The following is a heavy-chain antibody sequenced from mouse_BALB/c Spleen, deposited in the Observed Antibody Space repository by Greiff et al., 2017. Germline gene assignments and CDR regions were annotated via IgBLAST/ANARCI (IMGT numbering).Heavy chain of an antibody. D-gene: IGHD1-3*01. CDR1: GYTFTDYN. J-gene: IGHJ4*01. CDR3: ARLRKWYDDPYAMDD. CDR2: INPNNGGT. Sequence: EVQLQQSGPELVKPWASVKIPCKASGYTFTDYNMDWVKQSHGKSLEWIGDINPNNGGTIYNQKFKGKATLTVDKSSSTAYMELRSLTSEDTAVYYCARLRKWYDDPYAMDDWGQGTSVTVSS. V-gene: IGHV1-18*01.